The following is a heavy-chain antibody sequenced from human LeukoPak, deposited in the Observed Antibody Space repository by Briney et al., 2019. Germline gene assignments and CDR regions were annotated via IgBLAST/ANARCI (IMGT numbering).Heavy chain of an antibody. CDR1: GGSISSGSYY. V-gene: IGHV4-61*02. J-gene: IGHJ4*02. D-gene: IGHD6-13*01. Sequence: SETLSLTCTVSGGSISSGSYYWSWIRQPAGKGLEWIGRIYTSGSTYYNPSLKSRVTISVDTSKNQFSLKLSSVTAADTAVYYCARVGTPEVDYWGQGTLVTVSS. CDR2: IYTSGST. CDR3: ARVGTPEVDY.